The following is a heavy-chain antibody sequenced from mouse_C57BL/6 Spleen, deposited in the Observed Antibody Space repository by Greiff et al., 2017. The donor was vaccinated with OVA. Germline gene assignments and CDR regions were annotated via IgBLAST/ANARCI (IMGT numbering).Heavy chain of an antibody. CDR2: ISSGRSTI. V-gene: IGHV5-17*01. Sequence: EVKVEESGGGLVKPGGSLKLSCAASGFTFSDYRMHWVRQAPEKGLEWVAYISSGRSTIYYADTVKGRFTSSRDNAKNTLFLQMTSLMAEDTAMYYCAREDFDVWGTGTTVTVSA. J-gene: IGHJ1*03. CDR3: AREDFDV. CDR1: GFTFSDYR.